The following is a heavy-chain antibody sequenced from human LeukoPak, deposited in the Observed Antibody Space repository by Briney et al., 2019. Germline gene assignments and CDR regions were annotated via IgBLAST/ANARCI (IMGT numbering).Heavy chain of an antibody. V-gene: IGHV3-23*01. Sequence: PGGSLRLSCAASGFTFISYAMSWVRQAPGKGLEWVSAISGSGGSTYYADSVKGRFTISRDNSKNTLYLQMNSLRAEDTAVYYCASIIEVTPRGAFDIWGQGTMFTVSS. CDR2: ISGSGGST. D-gene: IGHD6-19*01. CDR1: GFTFISYA. CDR3: ASIIEVTPRGAFDI. J-gene: IGHJ3*02.